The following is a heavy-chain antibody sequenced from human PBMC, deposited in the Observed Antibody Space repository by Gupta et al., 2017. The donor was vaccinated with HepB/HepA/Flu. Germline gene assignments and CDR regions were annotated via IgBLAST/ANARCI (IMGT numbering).Heavy chain of an antibody. CDR1: GFTFSSYA. CDR3: AKGASDSQTYYYDSSGYYYGHYFDY. D-gene: IGHD3-22*01. V-gene: IGHV3-23*01. J-gene: IGHJ4*02. Sequence: EVQLLESGGGLVQPGGSLRLSCAASGFTFSSYAMSWVRQAPGKGLEWVSAISGSGGSTYYADSVKGRFTISRDNAKNTLYLQMNSLRAEDTAVYYCAKGASDSQTYYYDSSGYYYGHYFDYWGQGTLVTVSS. CDR2: ISGSGGST.